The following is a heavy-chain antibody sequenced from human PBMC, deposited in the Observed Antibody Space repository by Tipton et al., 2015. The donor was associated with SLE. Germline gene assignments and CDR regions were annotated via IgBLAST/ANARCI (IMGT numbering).Heavy chain of an antibody. CDR3: ARGIAAAGLRLYYYYYMDV. D-gene: IGHD6-13*01. J-gene: IGHJ6*03. CDR1: GGSISSHY. Sequence: TLSLTCTVSGGSISSHYWSWIRQPPGKGLEWIGYIYYSGSTNYNPSLKSRVTISVDTSKNQFSLKLSSVTAADTAVYYCARGIAAAGLRLYYYYYMDVWGKGTTVTVSS. CDR2: IYYSGST. V-gene: IGHV4-59*11.